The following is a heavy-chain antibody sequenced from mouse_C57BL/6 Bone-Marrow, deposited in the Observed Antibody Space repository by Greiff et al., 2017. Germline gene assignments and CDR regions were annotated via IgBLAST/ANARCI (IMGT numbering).Heavy chain of an antibody. CDR2: ISSGGSYT. CDR3: ARRGTTVVAPGFDY. V-gene: IGHV5-6*01. Sequence: EVKLVESGGDLVKPGGSLKLSCAASGFTFSSYGMSWVRQTPDKRLEWVATISSGGSYTYYPDSVKGRFTISRDNAKNTLYLQMSSLTSEDTAMYYCARRGTTVVAPGFDYWGQGTTLTVSS. CDR1: GFTFSSYG. J-gene: IGHJ2*01. D-gene: IGHD1-1*01.